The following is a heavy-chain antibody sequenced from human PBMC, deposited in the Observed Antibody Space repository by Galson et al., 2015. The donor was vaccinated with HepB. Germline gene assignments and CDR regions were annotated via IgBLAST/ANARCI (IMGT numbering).Heavy chain of an antibody. J-gene: IGHJ4*02. CDR1: GFTFTHYG. CDR2: ISYDGTNK. V-gene: IGHV3-30*03. CDR3: ARGSFMITFGGVIVDY. Sequence: SLRLSCAASGFTFTHYGMHWVRQAPGKGLAWVAVISYDGTNKFYADFVKGRFTISRDRDNSKNTLYLQMNSLRADDTAVYYCARGSFMITFGGVIVDYWGQGTVVTVSS. D-gene: IGHD3-16*02.